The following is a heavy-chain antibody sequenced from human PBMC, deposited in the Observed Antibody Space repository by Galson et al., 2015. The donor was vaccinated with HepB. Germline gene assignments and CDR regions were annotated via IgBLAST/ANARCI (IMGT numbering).Heavy chain of an antibody. V-gene: IGHV3-64D*06. CDR2: ISSNGGST. CDR3: VGKPQGDRVDY. Sequence: SLRLSCAASGFTFSSYAMHWVRQAPGKGLEYVSAISSNGGSTYYADSVKGRFTISRDNSKNTLYLQMSSLRAEDTAVYYCVGKPQGDRVDYWGQGTLVTVSS. D-gene: IGHD3-22*01. J-gene: IGHJ4*02. CDR1: GFTFSSYA.